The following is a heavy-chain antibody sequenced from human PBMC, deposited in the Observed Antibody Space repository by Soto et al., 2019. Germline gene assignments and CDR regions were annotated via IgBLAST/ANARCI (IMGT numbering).Heavy chain of an antibody. CDR1: GFTFSSYA. CDR2: ISGSGGST. CDR3: ANNRPFGEFFH. J-gene: IGHJ4*02. Sequence: VGSLRLSCAASGFTFSSYAMSWVRQAPGKGLEWVSAISGSGGSTYYADSVKGRFTISRDNSKNTLYLQMNSLRAEDTAVYYCANNRPFGEFFHWGQGTLVTVSS. D-gene: IGHD3-10*01. V-gene: IGHV3-23*01.